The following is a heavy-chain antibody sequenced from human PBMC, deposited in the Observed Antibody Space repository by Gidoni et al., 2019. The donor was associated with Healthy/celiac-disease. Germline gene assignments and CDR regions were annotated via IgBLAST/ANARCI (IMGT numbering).Heavy chain of an antibody. CDR2: IYYSGST. Sequence: QVQLQESGPGLVKPSETLSLTCTVSGGSVSRGSYYWSWIRQPPGKGLEWIGYIYYSGSTNYNPSLKSRVTISVDTSKNQFSLKLSSVTAADTAVYYCARGLGYYDSSGYIFWGQGTLVTVSS. D-gene: IGHD3-22*01. CDR1: GGSVSRGSYY. J-gene: IGHJ4*02. CDR3: ARGLGYYDSSGYIF. V-gene: IGHV4-61*01.